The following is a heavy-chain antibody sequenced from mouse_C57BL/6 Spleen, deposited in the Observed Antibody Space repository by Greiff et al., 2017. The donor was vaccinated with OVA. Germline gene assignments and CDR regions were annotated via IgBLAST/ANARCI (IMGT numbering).Heavy chain of an antibody. D-gene: IGHD2-2*01. CDR2: ISGGGGNT. J-gene: IGHJ4*01. V-gene: IGHV5-9*01. CDR3: ARRGGYDEAMDY. CDR1: GFTFSSYT. Sequence: EVNVVESGGGLVKPGGSLKLSCAASGFTFSSYTMSWVRQTPEKRLEWVATISGGGGNTYYPDSVKGRFTISRDNAKNTLYLQMSSLRSEDTALYYCARRGGYDEAMDYWGQGTSVTVSS.